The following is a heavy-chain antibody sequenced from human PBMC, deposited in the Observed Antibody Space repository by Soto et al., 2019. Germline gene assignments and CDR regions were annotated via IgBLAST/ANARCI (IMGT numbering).Heavy chain of an antibody. D-gene: IGHD4-17*01. CDR2: IHAYNGNT. CDR1: GYTFTSYG. CDR3: ARDSDYIIAY. J-gene: IGHJ4*02. V-gene: IGHV1-18*01. Sequence: GASVKVSCKASGYTFTSYGISWVRQAPGQGLEWVGWIHAYNGNTNFAQKLQGRVTLTTDTSTSTAYMELRSLRSDDTAVYYCARDSDYIIAYWGQGTLVTVSS.